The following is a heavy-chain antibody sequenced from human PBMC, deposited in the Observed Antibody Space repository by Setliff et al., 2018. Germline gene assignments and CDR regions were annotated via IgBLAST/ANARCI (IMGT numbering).Heavy chain of an antibody. D-gene: IGHD3-10*01. Sequence: PSETLSLTCTVSGGSLSGASIVTWIRQPPGKGLEFIGYVFYSGATKYDPSLKSRVTMSVDTSKNQFSLKLRLVTAADTAVYYCARMSALGEVDYWGQGTLVTVSS. CDR2: VFYSGAT. CDR3: ARMSALGEVDY. V-gene: IGHV4-61*08. J-gene: IGHJ4*02. CDR1: GGSLSGAS.